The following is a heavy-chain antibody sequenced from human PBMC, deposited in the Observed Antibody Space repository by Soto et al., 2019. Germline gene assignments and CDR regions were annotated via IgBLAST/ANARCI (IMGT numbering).Heavy chain of an antibody. V-gene: IGHV3-74*01. Sequence: GGSLRLSCAASGFIFRMYWMHWVRQSPGKGLVWISRIYNDGTYSDYADSVRGRFTISRDNVNDTLYLQMNNLRAEDSGLYYCTRGPRPISTGTGAYWGQGTQVTVSS. CDR2: IYNDGTYS. CDR3: TRGPRPISTGTGAY. J-gene: IGHJ4*02. D-gene: IGHD3-10*01. CDR1: GFIFRMYW.